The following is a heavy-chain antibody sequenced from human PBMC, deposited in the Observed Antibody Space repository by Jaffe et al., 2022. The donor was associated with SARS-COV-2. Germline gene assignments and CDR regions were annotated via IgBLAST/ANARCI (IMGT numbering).Heavy chain of an antibody. CDR2: INPNSGGT. CDR3: ARESPTYCSGGSCPNWYFDL. V-gene: IGHV1-2*06. J-gene: IGHJ2*01. CDR1: GYTFTGYY. D-gene: IGHD2-15*01. Sequence: QVQLVQSGAEVKKPGASVKVSCKASGYTFTGYYMHWVRQAPGQGLEWMGRINPNSGGTNYAQKFQGRVTMTRDTSISTAYMELSRLRSDDTAVYYCARESPTYCSGGSCPNWYFDLWGRGTLVTVSS.